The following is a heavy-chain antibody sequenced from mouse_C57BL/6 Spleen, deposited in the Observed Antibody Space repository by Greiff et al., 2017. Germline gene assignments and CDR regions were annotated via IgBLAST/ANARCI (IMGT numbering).Heavy chain of an antibody. CDR1: GYTFTSYW. CDR3: ARETMITPGFAY. Sequence: QVQLQQSGAELVRPGTSVKLSCKASGYTFTSYWMHWVKQRPGQGLEWIGVIDPSDSYTNYNKKFKGKDTLTVDTSASTAYMQLSSLTSEDSAVYYCARETMITPGFAYWGQGTLVTVSA. V-gene: IGHV1-59*01. J-gene: IGHJ3*01. D-gene: IGHD2-4*01. CDR2: IDPSDSYT.